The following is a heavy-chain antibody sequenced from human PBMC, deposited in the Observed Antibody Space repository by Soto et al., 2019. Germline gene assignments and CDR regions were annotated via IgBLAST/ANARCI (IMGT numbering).Heavy chain of an antibody. CDR2: INPSGGST. D-gene: IGHD5-18*01. CDR1: GYTFTSYY. V-gene: IGHV1-46*03. J-gene: IGHJ1*01. CDR3: ARDREGGYSYGSFHY. Sequence: ASVKVSCKASGYTFTSYYMHWVRQAPGQGLEWMGIINPSGGSTSYAQKFQGRVTMTRDTSTSTVYMELSSLRSEDTAVYYCARDREGGYSYGSFHYWGQGTLVTVSS.